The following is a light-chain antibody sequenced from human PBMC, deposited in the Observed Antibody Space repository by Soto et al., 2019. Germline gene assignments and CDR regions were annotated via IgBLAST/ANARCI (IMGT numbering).Light chain of an antibody. CDR3: QQYGSSPST. CDR2: GAS. CDR1: QSVSSSY. Sequence: EIVLTQSPGTLSLSPGERATLSCRASQSVSSSYLAWYQQKPGQAPRLLIYGASSRATGIPDRFSGRGSGTDFTLIISRLEPEDFAVYYGQQYGSSPSTFGQGTKLEVK. V-gene: IGKV3-20*01. J-gene: IGKJ2*02.